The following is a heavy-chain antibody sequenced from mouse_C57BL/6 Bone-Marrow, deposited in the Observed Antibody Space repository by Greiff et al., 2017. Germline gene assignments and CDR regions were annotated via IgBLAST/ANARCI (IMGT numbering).Heavy chain of an antibody. CDR3: ARGDYYGSSYEMDY. Sequence: QVQLQQSGAELARPGASVKISCKATGYTFTSCTMHWVKQRPGQGLEWIGYINPSSGYTKSNQKFKDKATLTADKSSSTAYMQLSSLTSEDSAVYYGARGDYYGSSYEMDYWGQGTSVTVSS. CDR2: INPSSGYT. CDR1: GYTFTSCT. D-gene: IGHD1-1*01. J-gene: IGHJ4*01. V-gene: IGHV1-4*01.